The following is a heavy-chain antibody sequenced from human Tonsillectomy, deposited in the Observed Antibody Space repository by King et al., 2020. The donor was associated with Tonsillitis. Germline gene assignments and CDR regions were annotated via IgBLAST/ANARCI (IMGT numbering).Heavy chain of an antibody. CDR3: ARGYNRGLVVAEGF. CDR1: GYTFSDYY. D-gene: IGHD6-19*01. Sequence: VQLVESGTEVKKPGASVKVSCRASGYTFSDYYIFWLRQAPGQGLEWMGWINPNSGGTNYAQKFQGRVTMTRDTSSGTVYMDLSRLRFDDTAIYYCARGYNRGLVVAEGFWGQGTLVTVSS. CDR2: INPNSGGT. J-gene: IGHJ4*02. V-gene: IGHV1-2*02.